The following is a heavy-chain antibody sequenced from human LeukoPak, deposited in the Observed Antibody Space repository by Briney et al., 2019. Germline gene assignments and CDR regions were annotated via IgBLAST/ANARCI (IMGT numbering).Heavy chain of an antibody. CDR1: GASISSDAYC. D-gene: IGHD2-2*01. J-gene: IGHJ4*02. V-gene: IGHV4-31*03. CDR2: ISYSGST. CDR3: AAIVVVPPAIAY. Sequence: SETLSLTYTVSGASISSDAYCWSWIRQHPGKALEWIGYISYSGSTYYNPSLKSRITISVDTSKNQFSLNLSSVTAADTAVYFCAAIVVVPPAIAYWGQGTLVTVSS.